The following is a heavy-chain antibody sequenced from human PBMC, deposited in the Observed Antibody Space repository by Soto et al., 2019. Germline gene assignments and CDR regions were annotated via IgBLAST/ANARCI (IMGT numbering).Heavy chain of an antibody. Sequence: QVQLQESGPGLVKPSQTLSLTCTVSGGSISSGGYYWSRIRQHPGKGLEWIGYIYYSGSTSYNPXLXRXLTISADTSKNQLTLKLSSVTAADTAVYDCARGVIHWGQGTLVTVSS. J-gene: IGHJ4*02. V-gene: IGHV4-31*01. CDR1: GGSISSGGYY. CDR3: ARGVIH. D-gene: IGHD3-16*02. CDR2: IYYSGST.